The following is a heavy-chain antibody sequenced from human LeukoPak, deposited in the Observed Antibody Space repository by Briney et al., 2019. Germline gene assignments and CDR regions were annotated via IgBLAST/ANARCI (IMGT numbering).Heavy chain of an antibody. D-gene: IGHD1-26*01. CDR1: GGSISSHY. CDR2: IYYSGST. V-gene: IGHV4-59*11. J-gene: IGHJ6*03. Sequence: SETLSLTGTVSGGSISSHYWSWIRQPPGKGLEWIGYIYYSGSTNYNPSLKSRVTISVDTSKNQFSLKLSSVTAADTAVYYCAREKASSIWYYYYYYYMDVWGKGTTVTVSS. CDR3: AREKASSIWYYYYYYYMDV.